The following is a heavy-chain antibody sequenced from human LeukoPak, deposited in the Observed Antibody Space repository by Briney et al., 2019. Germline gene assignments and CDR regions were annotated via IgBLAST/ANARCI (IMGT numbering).Heavy chain of an antibody. V-gene: IGHV4-34*01. D-gene: IGHD5-12*01. CDR2: INHSGGT. J-gene: IGHJ5*02. CDR1: GESFSEYY. CDR3: AFEGPVSGYAFDP. Sequence: SETLSLTCAVYGESFSEYYWSWLRQPPGKGLDWIGQINHSGGTNYHPSLKTRVTLSLGTSKNQVSLKFRSVTAADTVVYYCAFEGPVSGYAFDPWGQGALVAVSS.